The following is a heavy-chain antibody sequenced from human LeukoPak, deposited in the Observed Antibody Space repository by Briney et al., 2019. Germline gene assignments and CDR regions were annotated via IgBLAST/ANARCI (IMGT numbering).Heavy chain of an antibody. CDR3: ARRPRDGYNRRGYYYMDV. CDR2: FYHGGST. CDR1: GYSISTGYY. J-gene: IGHJ6*03. D-gene: IGHD5-24*01. V-gene: IGHV4-38-2*02. Sequence: SETLSLTCTVSGYSISTGYYWDRIRQPPGKGLEWIGTFYHGGSTNYNPSLKSRVTISVDTSKNQFSLKLSSVTAADTAVYYCARRPRDGYNRRGYYYMDVWGKGTTVTISS.